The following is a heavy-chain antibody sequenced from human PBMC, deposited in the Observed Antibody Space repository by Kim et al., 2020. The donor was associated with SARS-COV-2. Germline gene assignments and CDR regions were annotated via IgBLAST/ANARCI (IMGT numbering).Heavy chain of an antibody. D-gene: IGHD3-10*01. CDR3: AREGGSGSFHS. Sequence: GGSLRLSCAASGFTFSDYYMTWIRQAPGKGLEWISYISSSGDSIYYADSVKGRFTISRDNTKNSLYLQMNSRRADDTAMYYCAREGGSGSFHSWGQGILVTVSS. CDR2: ISSSGDSI. V-gene: IGHV3-11*01. CDR1: GFTFSDYY. J-gene: IGHJ5*02.